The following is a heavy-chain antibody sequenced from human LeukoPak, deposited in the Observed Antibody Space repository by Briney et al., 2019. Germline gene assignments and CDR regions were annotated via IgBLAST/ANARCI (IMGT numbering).Heavy chain of an antibody. D-gene: IGHD1-26*01. J-gene: IGHJ4*02. CDR3: ASSGSYKFDY. CDR1: GFTFSSYS. V-gene: IGHV3-48*02. Sequence: GGSLRLSCAASGFTFSSYSMNWVRQAPGKGLEWVSHITASGTAMFYADSVKGRFTISRDNAKNSLYLQMNSLRDEDTAVYYCASSGSYKFDYWGQGTLVTVSS. CDR2: ITASGTAM.